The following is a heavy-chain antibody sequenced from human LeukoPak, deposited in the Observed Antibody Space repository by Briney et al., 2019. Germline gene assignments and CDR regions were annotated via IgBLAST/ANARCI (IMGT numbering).Heavy chain of an antibody. V-gene: IGHV3-21*01. D-gene: IGHD1-26*01. J-gene: IGHJ4*02. CDR1: GFTFSSYE. CDR2: ISSSSSYI. CDR3: ARPRRSGRHAEFGS. Sequence: GGSLRLSCAASGFTFSSYEMNWVRQAPGKGLEWVSSISSSSSYIYYADSVKGRFTISRDNAKNSLYLQMNSLRAEDTAVYYCARPRRSGRHAEFGSWGQGTLVTVSS.